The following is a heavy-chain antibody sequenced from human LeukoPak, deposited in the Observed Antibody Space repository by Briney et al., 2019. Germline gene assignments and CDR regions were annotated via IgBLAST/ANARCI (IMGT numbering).Heavy chain of an antibody. CDR1: GFTFYDYA. CDR2: ISWDSGSV. J-gene: IGHJ5*02. CDR3: AKRVPHIHH. D-gene: IGHD2-2*01. V-gene: IGHV3-9*01. Sequence: GGSLRLSCAASGFTFYDYAMHWVRQAPGKGLEWASGISWDSGSVDSADSVKGRFTISRDNSKNTLYLQMNSLRAEDTALYYCAKRVPHIHHCGQATLATASS.